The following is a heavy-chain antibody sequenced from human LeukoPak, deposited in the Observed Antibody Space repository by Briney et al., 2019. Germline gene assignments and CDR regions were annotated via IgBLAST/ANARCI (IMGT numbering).Heavy chain of an antibody. J-gene: IGHJ3*02. CDR3: ARHEWGITNAFDI. D-gene: IGHD1-14*01. V-gene: IGHV4-39*01. Sequence: SETLSLTCSVSGGSISSSSNYWGWIRQPPGKRLEWIGSFYYSGSTYSHPTLKSRVTISVDTSKNQFSLSLSSVTVTDTAVYYCARHEWGITNAFDIWGQGAMVTVSS. CDR2: FYYSGST. CDR1: GGSISSSSNY.